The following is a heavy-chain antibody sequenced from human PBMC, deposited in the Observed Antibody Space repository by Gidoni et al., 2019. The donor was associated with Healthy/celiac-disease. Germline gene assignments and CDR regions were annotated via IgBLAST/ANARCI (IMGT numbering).Heavy chain of an antibody. J-gene: IGHJ4*02. CDR3: ARVRYGSGSPRFDY. D-gene: IGHD3-10*01. CDR1: GYTFTSYD. V-gene: IGHV1-8*01. Sequence: QVQLVQSGAEVKKPGASVKVSCTASGYTFTSYDINWVRQATGQGLEWMGWMNPNSGNTGYAQKFQGRVTMTRNTSISTAYMELSSLRSEDTAVYYCARVRYGSGSPRFDYWGQGTLVTVSS. CDR2: MNPNSGNT.